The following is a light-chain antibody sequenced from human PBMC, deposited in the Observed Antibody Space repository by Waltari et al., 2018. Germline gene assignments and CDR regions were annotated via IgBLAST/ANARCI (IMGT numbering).Light chain of an antibody. CDR3: QQYNDYPLT. Sequence: DIQMTQSPSTLSASVGDRVTITCRASQIISTWLAWYQQKPGKAPKLLIYKASGLESGVASRFCGIGSGTEFTLTISSLQPDDFATYYCQQYNDYPLTFGGGTNVEIK. J-gene: IGKJ4*01. CDR1: QIISTW. V-gene: IGKV1-5*03. CDR2: KAS.